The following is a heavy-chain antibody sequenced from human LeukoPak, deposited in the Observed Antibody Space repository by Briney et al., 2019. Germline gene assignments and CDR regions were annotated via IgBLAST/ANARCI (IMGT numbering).Heavy chain of an antibody. D-gene: IGHD6-13*01. V-gene: IGHV4-39*01. Sequence: SETLPLTCTVSGGSITSSDYHWGWIRQPPGKGLEWIGSMYHSGSTYHNPSLKSRVTISVDTSKNQFSLKLNSVTAADTAVYYCARHVGQQLFYYYYGLDVWGQGTTVSVSS. CDR2: MYHSGST. CDR3: ARHVGQQLFYYYYGLDV. J-gene: IGHJ6*02. CDR1: GGSITSSDYH.